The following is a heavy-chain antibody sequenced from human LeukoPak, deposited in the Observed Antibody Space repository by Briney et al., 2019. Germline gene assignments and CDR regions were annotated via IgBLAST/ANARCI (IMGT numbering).Heavy chain of an antibody. J-gene: IGHJ4*02. CDR2: IYYSGST. CDR3: GRDRRSGRKIRGLIPPYFDY. D-gene: IGHD3-10*01. CDR1: GGSISSVDYY. Sequence: SETLSLTCTVSGGSISSVDYYWSWIRQPPGKGLEWMGYIYYSGSTYYNPSLKSRITMSVDTSKNQFSLKLSSVTAADTAVYYCGRDRRSGRKIRGLIPPYFDYWGQGSLVTVSS. V-gene: IGHV4-30-4*01.